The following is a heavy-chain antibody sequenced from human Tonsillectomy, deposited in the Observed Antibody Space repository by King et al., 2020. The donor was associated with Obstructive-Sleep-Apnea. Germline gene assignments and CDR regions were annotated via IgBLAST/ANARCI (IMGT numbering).Heavy chain of an antibody. V-gene: IGHV4-39*07. J-gene: IGHJ6*02. CDR3: ATIAARPYGLDV. CDR1: GGSISSSSYY. CDR2: IYYSGST. D-gene: IGHD6-6*01. Sequence: QLQESGPGLVKPSETLSLTCTVSGGSISSSSYYWGWIRQPPGKGLEWIGSIYYSGSTNYNPSLKSRVTISVDTSKNQFSLRLSSVTAADTAVYYCATIAARPYGLDVWGQGTTVTVSS.